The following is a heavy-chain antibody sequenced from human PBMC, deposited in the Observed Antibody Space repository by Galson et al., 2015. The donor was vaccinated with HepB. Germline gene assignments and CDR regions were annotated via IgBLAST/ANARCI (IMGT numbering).Heavy chain of an antibody. D-gene: IGHD5-24*01. V-gene: IGHV3-21*01. CDR1: GFTFSSYS. CDR3: ARDLLLRDGYNWGYCYYYGMDV. CDR2: ISSSSSYI. J-gene: IGHJ6*02. Sequence: SLRLSCAASGFTFSSYSMNWVRQAPGKGLEWVSSISSSSSYIYYAGSVKGRFTISRDNAKNSLYLQMNSLRAEDTAVYYCARDLLLRDGYNWGYCYYYGMDVWGQGTTVTVSS.